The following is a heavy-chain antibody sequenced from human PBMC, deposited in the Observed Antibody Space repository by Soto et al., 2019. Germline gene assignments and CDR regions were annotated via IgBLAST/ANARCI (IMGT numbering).Heavy chain of an antibody. CDR1: GYTLTELS. Sequence: ASVKVSCKVSGYTLTELSMHWVRQAPGKGLEWMGGFDPEDGETIYAQKFQGRVTMTEDTSTDTAYMELSSLRSEDTAAYYCATSREYSRMEAFDIWGEGIMVTV. V-gene: IGHV1-24*01. CDR3: ATSREYSRMEAFDI. D-gene: IGHD6-6*01. CDR2: FDPEDGET. J-gene: IGHJ3*02.